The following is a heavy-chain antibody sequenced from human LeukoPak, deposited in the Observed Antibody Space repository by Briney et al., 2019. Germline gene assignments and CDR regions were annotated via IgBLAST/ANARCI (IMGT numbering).Heavy chain of an antibody. J-gene: IGHJ4*02. CDR3: AKAPVTSCRGAYCYPFDS. Sequence: GGSLRLSCAASGFTFSSYAMHWVRQAPGKGLEWVAVISYDGSNKYYADSVRGRFTISRDNSKNTLYLQMNSLRAEDAAVYFCAKAPVTSCRGAYCYPFDSWGQGTLVTVSS. CDR1: GFTFSSYA. V-gene: IGHV3-30*04. D-gene: IGHD2-21*01. CDR2: ISYDGSNK.